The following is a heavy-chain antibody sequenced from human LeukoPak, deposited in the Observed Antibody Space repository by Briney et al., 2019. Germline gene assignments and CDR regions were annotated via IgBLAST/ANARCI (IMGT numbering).Heavy chain of an antibody. CDR2: ISAYNGNT. D-gene: IGHD3-22*01. CDR1: GYTFTSYG. V-gene: IGHV1-18*01. J-gene: IGHJ3*02. Sequence: ASVKVSCKASGYTFTSYGISWVRLAPGQGLEWMGWISAYNGNTNYAQKLQGRVTMTTDTSTSTAYMELRSLTSDDTAVYYCARQTYYYDSLRQRDAFDIWGQGTRVTVSS. CDR3: ARQTYYYDSLRQRDAFDI.